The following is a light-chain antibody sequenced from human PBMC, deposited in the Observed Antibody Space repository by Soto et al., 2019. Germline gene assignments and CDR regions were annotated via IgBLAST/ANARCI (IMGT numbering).Light chain of an antibody. CDR1: QSISSD. V-gene: IGKV3-15*01. Sequence: EIVMTQSPATLSVSPGERATLSCRASQSISSDLAWYQQKPGQAPRLLISRASTRATGIPTRFTGSGSGTEFTLTISGLQSEDFAVYYCQQYHNWPPITFGQGTRLEIK. J-gene: IGKJ5*01. CDR2: RAS. CDR3: QQYHNWPPIT.